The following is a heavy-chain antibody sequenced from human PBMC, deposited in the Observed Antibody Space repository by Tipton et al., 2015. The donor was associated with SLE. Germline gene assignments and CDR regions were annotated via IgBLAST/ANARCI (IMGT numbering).Heavy chain of an antibody. CDR1: GFTFDDYT. CDR2: ISWDGGST. V-gene: IGHV3-43*01. D-gene: IGHD3-3*01. CDR3: AKDGTFTILGVVITQYSMDV. Sequence: SLRLSCAASGFTFDDYTMHWVRQAPGKGLEWVSLISWDGGSTYYADSVKGRFTISRDNSKNSLYLQMNSLRAEDTAVYYCAKDGTFTILGVVITQYSMDVWGKGTTVTISS. J-gene: IGHJ6*03.